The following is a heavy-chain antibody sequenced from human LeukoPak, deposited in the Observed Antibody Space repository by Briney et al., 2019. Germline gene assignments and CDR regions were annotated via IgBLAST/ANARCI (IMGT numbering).Heavy chain of an antibody. Sequence: PGGSLRLSCAASGFTFSSYDMHWVRQAPAKGLEWVSTISGSAGSTYYADSVKGRFTISRDNSKNTLYLQMNSLRAEDTAVYYCAKHRGSSTSCPDYWGQGTLVTVSS. CDR2: ISGSAGST. CDR1: GFTFSSYD. J-gene: IGHJ4*02. CDR3: AKHRGSSTSCPDY. D-gene: IGHD2-2*01. V-gene: IGHV3-23*01.